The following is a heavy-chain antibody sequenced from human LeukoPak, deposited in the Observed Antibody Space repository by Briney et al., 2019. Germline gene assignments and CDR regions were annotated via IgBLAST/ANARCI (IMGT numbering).Heavy chain of an antibody. CDR3: ARGSIYCSSTSCYEFDY. CDR2: IREDGSEN. D-gene: IGHD2-2*01. Sequence: GGSLGLSCAASGFTFSYYWMSWVRQAPGKGLEWVANIREDGSENYYVDSLRGRFSISRDNAKNSLYLQMNSLRAEDTAVYYCARGSIYCSSTSCYEFDYWGQGILVTVSS. V-gene: IGHV3-7*01. J-gene: IGHJ4*02. CDR1: GFTFSYYW.